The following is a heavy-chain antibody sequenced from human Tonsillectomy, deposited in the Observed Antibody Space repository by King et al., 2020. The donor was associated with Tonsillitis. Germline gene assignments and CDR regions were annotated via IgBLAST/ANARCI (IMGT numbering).Heavy chain of an antibody. CDR1: GFTFSSYA. CDR3: ARDMREWLVRLYAFDI. D-gene: IGHD6-19*01. J-gene: IGHJ3*02. CDR2: ISYDGSNK. Sequence: QLVQSGGGVVKPGRSVKLSCTASGFTFSSYAMHWVRQAPGKGLEWVAVISYDGSNKYYADTVKGRFTITRDNSKNTLYMQMNSLRAEDTAVYYCARDMREWLVRLYAFDIWGQGTMVTVSS. V-gene: IGHV3-30*04.